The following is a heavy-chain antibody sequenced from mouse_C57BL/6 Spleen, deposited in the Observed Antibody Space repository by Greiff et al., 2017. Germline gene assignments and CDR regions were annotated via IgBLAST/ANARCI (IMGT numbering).Heavy chain of an antibody. Sequence: EVHLVESGEGLVKPGGSLKLSCAASGFTFSSYAMSWVRQTPEKRLEWVAYISSGGDYIYYADTVKGRFTISRDNARNTLYLQMSSLKSEDTAMYYCTREYYDYDVRYFDVWGTGTTVTVSS. D-gene: IGHD2-4*01. J-gene: IGHJ1*03. V-gene: IGHV5-9-1*02. CDR2: ISSGGDYI. CDR1: GFTFSSYA. CDR3: TREYYDYDVRYFDV.